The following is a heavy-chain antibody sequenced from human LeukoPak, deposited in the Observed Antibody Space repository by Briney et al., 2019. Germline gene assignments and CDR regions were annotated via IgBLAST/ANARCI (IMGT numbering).Heavy chain of an antibody. Sequence: SETLSLTCAVYGGSFSGYYWSWIRQPPGKGLEWIGEINHSGSTNYNPSLKSRVTISVDTSKNQFSLKLSSVTAADTAVYYCARAPHYYDSSGYYYWFDYWGQGTLVTVSS. CDR3: ARAPHYYDSSGYYYWFDY. CDR1: GGSFSGYY. CDR2: INHSGST. D-gene: IGHD3-22*01. V-gene: IGHV4-34*01. J-gene: IGHJ4*02.